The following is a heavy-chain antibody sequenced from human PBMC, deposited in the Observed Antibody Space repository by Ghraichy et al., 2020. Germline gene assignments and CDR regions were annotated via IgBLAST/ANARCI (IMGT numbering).Heavy chain of an antibody. D-gene: IGHD6-19*01. Sequence: ESLNISCTVSGGSISSYYWSWIRQPPGKGLEWIGYIYYSGSTNYNPSLKSRVTISVDTSKNQFSLKLSSVTAADTAVYYCARFAYSSGWYYFDYWGQGTLVTVSS. CDR3: ARFAYSSGWYYFDY. CDR1: GGSISSYY. J-gene: IGHJ4*02. CDR2: IYYSGST. V-gene: IGHV4-59*01.